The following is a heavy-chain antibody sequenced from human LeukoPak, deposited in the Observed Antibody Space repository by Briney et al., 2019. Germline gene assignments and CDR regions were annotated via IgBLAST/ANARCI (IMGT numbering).Heavy chain of an antibody. Sequence: GGSLRLSCAVSGFTLTTYSMHWVRQAPGKGLEWVSAISSSGSSIYYADSVKGRFTISRDGAKSSQYLQMNSLRAEDTAVYYCASEGYWGQGTLVTVSS. V-gene: IGHV3-21*01. CDR2: ISSSGSSI. CDR1: GFTLTTYS. CDR3: ASEGY. J-gene: IGHJ4*02.